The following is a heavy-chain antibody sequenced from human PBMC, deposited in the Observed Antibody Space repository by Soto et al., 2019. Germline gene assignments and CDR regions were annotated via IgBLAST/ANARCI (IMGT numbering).Heavy chain of an antibody. Sequence: PGGSLRLSCATSGFTFSPYAMVWVRQAAEKGLEWVASISNNGDTAYYADSVKGRFTISRGNSENTLYLQMNGLRADDTALYFCAKSRVFIGAIVTLLDSWGQGTQVTVSS. D-gene: IGHD3-16*02. V-gene: IGHV3-23*01. CDR2: ISNNGDTA. J-gene: IGHJ4*02. CDR3: AKSRVFIGAIVTLLDS. CDR1: GFTFSPYA.